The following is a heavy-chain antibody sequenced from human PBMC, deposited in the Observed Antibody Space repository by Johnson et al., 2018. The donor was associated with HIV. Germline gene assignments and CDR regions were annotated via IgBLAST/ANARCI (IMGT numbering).Heavy chain of an antibody. D-gene: IGHD1-26*01. CDR1: GFTVSSNY. V-gene: IGHV3-53*01. CDR3: ARDGEWELEDAFDI. CDR2: IYSGGST. J-gene: IGHJ3*02. Sequence: MQLVESGGGLIQPGGSLRLSCAASGFTVSSNYMSWVRQAPGKGLEWVSVIYSGGSTYYADSVKGRFTISRDNSKNTLYLQMNSLRAEDTAVYYCARDGEWELEDAFDIWGQGTIVTVSS.